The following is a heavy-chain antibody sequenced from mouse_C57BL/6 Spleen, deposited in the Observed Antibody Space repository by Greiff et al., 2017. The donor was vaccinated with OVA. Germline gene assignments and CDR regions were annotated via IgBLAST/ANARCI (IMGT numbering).Heavy chain of an antibody. CDR2: ISSGGSYT. Sequence: DVMLVESGGDLVKPGGSLKLSCAASGFTFSSYGMSWVRQTPDQRLEWVATISSGGSYTYYPDSVKGRFTISRDNAKNTLYLQMSSLKSEDTAMYYCARDYYGSSFYAMDYWGQGTSVTVSS. CDR3: ARDYYGSSFYAMDY. D-gene: IGHD1-1*01. J-gene: IGHJ4*01. V-gene: IGHV5-6*02. CDR1: GFTFSSYG.